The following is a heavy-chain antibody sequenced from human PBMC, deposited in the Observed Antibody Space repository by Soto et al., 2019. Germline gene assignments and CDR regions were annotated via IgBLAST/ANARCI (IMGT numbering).Heavy chain of an antibody. D-gene: IGHD3-22*01. J-gene: IGHJ4*02. Sequence: EVQLSESGGGLVQPGGSLRLSCAASGFTFSSYAMSWVRQAPGKGLEWVSAISGSGGSTYYADSVKGRFTISRDNSKNTLYLQMNSLRAEDTAVYYCAKDPIDYYDSSGYRVFDYWGQGTLVTVSS. CDR2: ISGSGGST. V-gene: IGHV3-23*01. CDR1: GFTFSSYA. CDR3: AKDPIDYYDSSGYRVFDY.